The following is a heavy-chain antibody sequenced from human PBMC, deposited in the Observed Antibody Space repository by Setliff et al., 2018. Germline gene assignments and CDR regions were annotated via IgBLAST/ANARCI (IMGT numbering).Heavy chain of an antibody. V-gene: IGHV4-34*01. CDR3: ASGLNWLSSTEFDY. D-gene: IGHD1-20*01. J-gene: IGHJ4*02. Sequence: SETLSLTCAVYGGSFSGYYWSWIRQPPGKGLEWVGEINHSGTTNYNPSLKSRVTISVDTSKNQFSLKLTSVTAADTAVYYCASGLNWLSSTEFDYWGQGTLVTAPQ. CDR1: GGSFSGYY. CDR2: INHSGTT.